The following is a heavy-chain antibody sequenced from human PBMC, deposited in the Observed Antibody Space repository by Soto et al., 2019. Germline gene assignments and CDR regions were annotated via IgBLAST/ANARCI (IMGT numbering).Heavy chain of an antibody. CDR2: IWYDGSNK. CDR3: ARDRDVDTAMVYDY. CDR1: GFTFSSYG. Sequence: ESGGGVVQPGRSLRLSCAASGFTFSSYGMHWVRQAPGKGLEWVAVIWYDGSNKYYADSVKGRFTISRDNSKNTLYLQMNSLRAEDTAVYYCARDRDVDTAMVYDYWGQGTLVTVSS. V-gene: IGHV3-33*01. D-gene: IGHD5-18*01. J-gene: IGHJ4*02.